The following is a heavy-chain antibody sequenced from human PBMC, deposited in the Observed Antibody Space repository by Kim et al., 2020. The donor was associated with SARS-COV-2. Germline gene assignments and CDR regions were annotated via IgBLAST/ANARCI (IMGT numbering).Heavy chain of an antibody. Sequence: GGSLRLSCAASGFTFSNYWMHWVRQAPGKGLVWVSRINSDGISTSYADSVKGRFTISRDNAKNTLYLQMNSLRAEDTAVYYCASLSTGYVWDKVDYWGQGTLVTVSS. V-gene: IGHV3-74*01. CDR3: ASLSTGYVWDKVDY. CDR1: GFTFSNYW. J-gene: IGHJ4*02. D-gene: IGHD3-16*01. CDR2: INSDGIST.